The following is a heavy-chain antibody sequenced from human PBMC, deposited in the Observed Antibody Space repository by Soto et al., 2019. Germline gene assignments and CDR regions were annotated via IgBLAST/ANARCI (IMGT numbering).Heavy chain of an antibody. V-gene: IGHV1-8*01. D-gene: IGHD3-3*01. Sequence: ASVKVSCKASGYTFTSYDINWVRQATGQGLEWMGWMNPNSGNTGYAQRFQGRVTMTRNTSISTAYMELSSLRSEDTAVYYCARGLTGYDFWSGYYTARDNAFDIWGQGTMVTV. J-gene: IGHJ3*02. CDR1: GYTFTSYD. CDR3: ARGLTGYDFWSGYYTARDNAFDI. CDR2: MNPNSGNT.